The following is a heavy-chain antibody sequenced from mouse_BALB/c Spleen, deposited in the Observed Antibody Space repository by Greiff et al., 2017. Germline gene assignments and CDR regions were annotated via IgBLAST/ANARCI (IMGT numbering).Heavy chain of an antibody. Sequence: QVQLQQSGAELVRPGTSVKISCKASGYAFTNYWLGWVKQRPGHGLEWIGDIYPGSGNTYYNEKFKGKATLTADKSSSTAYMQLSSLTSEDSAVYFCATTGTRYAMDYWGQGTSVTVSS. CDR3: ATTGTRYAMDY. CDR1: GYAFTNYW. D-gene: IGHD4-1*02. CDR2: IYPGSGNT. J-gene: IGHJ4*01. V-gene: IGHV1-63*01.